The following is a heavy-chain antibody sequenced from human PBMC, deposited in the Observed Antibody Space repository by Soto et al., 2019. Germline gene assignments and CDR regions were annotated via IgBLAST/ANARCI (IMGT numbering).Heavy chain of an antibody. CDR1: GYSFTSYW. Sequence: GESLKISCKGSGYSFTSYWIGWVRQMPGKGLEWMGIIYPGDSDTRYSPSFQGQVTISADKSISTAYLQWSSLKASDTAMYYCARYCSGGSCPPYYYYGMDVWGQGTKVTGS. CDR3: ARYCSGGSCPPYYYYGMDV. J-gene: IGHJ6*02. CDR2: IYPGDSDT. V-gene: IGHV5-51*01. D-gene: IGHD2-15*01.